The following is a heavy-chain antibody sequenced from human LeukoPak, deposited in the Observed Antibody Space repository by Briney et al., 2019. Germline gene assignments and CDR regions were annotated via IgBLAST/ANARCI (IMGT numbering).Heavy chain of an antibody. CDR3: TKATGGYYDSNGYPFDY. CDR1: GFSFSNCA. J-gene: IGHJ4*02. Sequence: GGSLRLSCAAAGFSFSNCAMTWVRQAPGKGLEWVSSISGSGDSTYADSVRGRFTISRDISKNTLYLKMNSLRAEDTAVYYCTKATGGYYDSNGYPFDYWGQGTLVTVSS. D-gene: IGHD3-22*01. CDR2: ISGSGDST. V-gene: IGHV3-23*01.